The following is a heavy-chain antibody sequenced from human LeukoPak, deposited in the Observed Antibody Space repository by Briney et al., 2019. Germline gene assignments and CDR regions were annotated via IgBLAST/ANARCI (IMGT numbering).Heavy chain of an antibody. CDR2: IDRRGSDI. CDR3: ARGHYGLDV. Sequence: GGSLRLSCAASGFTFSDHYMTWIRQAPGEGLEWVSYIDRRGSDIYYADSVKGRFTISRDNAKNPLHLQMNSLRAEETAVYYCARGHYGLDVWGHGTTVTVSS. V-gene: IGHV3-11*01. J-gene: IGHJ6*02. CDR1: GFTFSDHY.